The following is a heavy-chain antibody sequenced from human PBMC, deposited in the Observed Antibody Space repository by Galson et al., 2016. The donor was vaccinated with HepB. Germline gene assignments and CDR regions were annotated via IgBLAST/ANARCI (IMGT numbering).Heavy chain of an antibody. V-gene: IGHV3-23*01. CDR3: ATPRGYSYGYWDDATTDY. CDR1: GFTFSSYA. Sequence: SLRLSCAASGFTFSSYAMSWVRQAPGKGLEWVSAISGSGGNTYYADSVKGRFTISRDNSKNTLYLQMNSLRSEDTAVYYCATPRGYSYGYWDDATTDYWRQGTLVTVSS. CDR2: ISGSGGNT. D-gene: IGHD5-18*01. J-gene: IGHJ4*02.